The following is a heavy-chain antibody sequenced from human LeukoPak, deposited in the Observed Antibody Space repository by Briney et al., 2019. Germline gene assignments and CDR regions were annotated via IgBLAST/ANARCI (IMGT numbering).Heavy chain of an antibody. J-gene: IGHJ4*02. CDR3: ARGGYYPTLFAY. Sequence: GGSLRLSCVASGFSLSGYWMYWVRQAPGKGLMYISRNNGDGSTTNYADVVKGRFTMSRDNSKNTLYLQMNSLRAEDTAVYYCARGGYYPTLFAYWGQGTLVTVSS. CDR1: GFSLSGYW. V-gene: IGHV3-74*01. CDR2: NNGDGSTT. D-gene: IGHD3-10*01.